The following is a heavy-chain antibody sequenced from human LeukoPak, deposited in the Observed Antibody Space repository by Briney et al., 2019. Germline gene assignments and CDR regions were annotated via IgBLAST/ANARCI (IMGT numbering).Heavy chain of an antibody. Sequence: GGSLRLSCAASGFTFSSYSMNWVRQAPGKGLEWASSISSSSSYIYYADSVKGRFTISRDNAKNSLYLQMNSLRAEDTAVYYCAKSIAARPTGFDPWGQGTLVTVSS. CDR1: GFTFSSYS. CDR3: AKSIAARPTGFDP. CDR2: ISSSSSYI. J-gene: IGHJ5*02. V-gene: IGHV3-21*01. D-gene: IGHD6-6*01.